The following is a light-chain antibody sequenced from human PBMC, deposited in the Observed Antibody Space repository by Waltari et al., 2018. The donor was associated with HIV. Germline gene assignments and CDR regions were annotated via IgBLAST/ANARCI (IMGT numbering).Light chain of an antibody. J-gene: IGLJ3*02. CDR1: SSDVGGYNY. CDR3: SSYTSSSTLDWV. V-gene: IGLV2-14*01. Sequence: QSALTQPASVSGSPGQSITISCTGTSSDVGGYNYVYWYQQHPGKAPKLMSYEVSNRPSGVSNRFSGSKSGNTASLTISGLQAEDEADYYCSSYTSSSTLDWVCGGGTKLTVL. CDR2: EVS.